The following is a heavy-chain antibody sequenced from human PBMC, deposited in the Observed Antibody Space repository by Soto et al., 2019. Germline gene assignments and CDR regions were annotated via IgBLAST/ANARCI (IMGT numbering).Heavy chain of an antibody. CDR3: VKAGRGGLSPFDS. Sequence: ASVKVSCKASGYTFTGYYMHWVRQAPGQGLEWMGWINPNSGGTNYAQKFQGRVTMTRDTSISTAYMELSRLRSDDTGLYYCVKAGRGGLSPFDSWGQGALVTVSS. J-gene: IGHJ4*02. CDR1: GYTFTGYY. V-gene: IGHV1-2*02. CDR2: INPNSGGT. D-gene: IGHD2-15*01.